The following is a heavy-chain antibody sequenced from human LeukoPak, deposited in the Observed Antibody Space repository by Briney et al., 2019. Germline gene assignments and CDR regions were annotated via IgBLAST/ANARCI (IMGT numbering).Heavy chain of an antibody. D-gene: IGHD2-2*01. CDR3: AREGIGYCSSTSCYVRKAFDI. CDR1: GFTLSTYN. CDR2: ISGSGGST. Sequence: GGSLRLSCAASGFTLSTYNMKWVRRAPGKGLEWVSAISGSGGSTYYADSVKGRFTISRDNAKNSLYLQMNSLRAEDTAVYYCAREGIGYCSSTSCYVRKAFDIWGQGTMVTVSS. V-gene: IGHV3-21*01. J-gene: IGHJ3*02.